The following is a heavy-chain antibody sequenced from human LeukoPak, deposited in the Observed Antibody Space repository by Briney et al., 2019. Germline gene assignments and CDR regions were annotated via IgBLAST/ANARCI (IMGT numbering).Heavy chain of an antibody. CDR1: GYTFPGYY. D-gene: IGHD6-6*01. CDR3: AREHSSSSGKVFDY. CDR2: INPNSGGT. V-gene: IGHV1-2*02. J-gene: IGHJ4*02. Sequence: ASVKVSCKASGYTFPGYYMHWVRQAPGQGLEWMGWINPNSGGTNYAQKFQGRVTITRDTSISSAYMELSRLRSDDTAVYYCAREHSSSSGKVFDYWGQGTLVTVSS.